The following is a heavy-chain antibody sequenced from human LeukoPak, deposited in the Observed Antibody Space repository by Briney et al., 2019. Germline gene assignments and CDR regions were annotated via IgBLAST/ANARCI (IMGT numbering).Heavy chain of an antibody. V-gene: IGHV3-15*01. J-gene: IGHJ4*02. CDR3: TTASLAYTSSWYLFDY. D-gene: IGHD6-13*01. CDR1: GFIFSNAW. CDR2: IKSKTDGRTT. Sequence: GGSLRLSCAASGFIFSNAWMSWVRQAPGKGLEWVGRIKSKTDGRTTDYAAPVKGRFTISSDDSKNTLYLQMNSLKTEDTAVYYCTTASLAYTSSWYLFDYWGRGTLVSVSS.